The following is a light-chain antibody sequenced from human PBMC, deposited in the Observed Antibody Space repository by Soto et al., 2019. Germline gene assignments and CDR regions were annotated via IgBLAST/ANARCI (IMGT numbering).Light chain of an antibody. Sequence: DIQMVQSPSAMSASVGDRVTITCRASQGISNYLAWLQQKPGKVPKRLIYGISTLQSGVPSRFSGSGSGTEFTLTISSLQPEDFATYYCLQHNSYPLTFGQGTKLEIK. CDR1: QGISNY. V-gene: IGKV1-17*03. CDR2: GIS. CDR3: LQHNSYPLT. J-gene: IGKJ2*01.